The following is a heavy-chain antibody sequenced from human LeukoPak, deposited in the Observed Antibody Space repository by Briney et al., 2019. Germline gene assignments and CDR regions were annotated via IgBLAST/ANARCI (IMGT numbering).Heavy chain of an antibody. CDR2: ISYDGSNK. CDR3: AKEGYSRGYYSYYYMNV. CDR1: GFTISRYG. D-gene: IGHD6-13*01. V-gene: IGHV3-30*04. Sequence: GGSLRLSCAASGFTISRYGMHWVRQAPGKGLEWVTAISYDGSNKYYADSVKGRFTISRDNSKNTLYVQMNSLRAEDTAVYYCAKEGYSRGYYSYYYMNVWGKGTTVTVSS. J-gene: IGHJ6*03.